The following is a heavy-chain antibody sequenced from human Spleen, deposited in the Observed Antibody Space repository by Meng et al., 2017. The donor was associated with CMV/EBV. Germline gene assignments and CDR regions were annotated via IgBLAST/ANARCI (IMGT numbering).Heavy chain of an antibody. D-gene: IGHD2-15*01. V-gene: IGHV3-23*01. Sequence: GGSLRLSCEASGFTFSTYWMSWVRQAPGKGLAWVSAISGSGGSTYYADSVKGRFTISGDNSRNTLFLQMNSLRAEDTAVYYCAKDSLVGAAGFDYWGQGTLVTVSS. CDR2: ISGSGGST. J-gene: IGHJ4*02. CDR1: GFTFSTYW. CDR3: AKDSLVGAAGFDY.